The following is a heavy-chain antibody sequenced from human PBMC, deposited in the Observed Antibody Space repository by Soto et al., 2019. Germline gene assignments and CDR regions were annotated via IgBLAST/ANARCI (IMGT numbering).Heavy chain of an antibody. CDR2: IYYSGST. Sequence: QVQLQESGPGLVKPSETLSLTCTVSGGSISSYYWSWIRQPPGKGLEWIGYIYYSGSTNYNPSLXRXVXIXLDTSKNEFSLKLSSVTAADTAVYYCARRSGAPFDYWGQGTLVTVSS. CDR3: ARRSGAPFDY. CDR1: GGSISSYY. D-gene: IGHD3-10*01. J-gene: IGHJ4*02. V-gene: IGHV4-59*01.